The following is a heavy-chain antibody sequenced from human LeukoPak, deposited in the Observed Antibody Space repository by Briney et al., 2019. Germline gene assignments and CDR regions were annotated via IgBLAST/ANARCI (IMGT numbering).Heavy chain of an antibody. V-gene: IGHV4-59*01. CDR3: ARRSETTVNPGGFDY. J-gene: IGHJ4*02. CDR2: IYYSGST. D-gene: IGHD4-17*01. Sequence: SSETLSLTCTVSGGSISSYYWSWIRQPPGKGLEWIGYIYYSGSTNYNPSLKSRVTISVDTSKNQFSLKLSSVTAADTAVYYCARRSETTVNPGGFDYWGQGTLVTVSS. CDR1: GGSISSYY.